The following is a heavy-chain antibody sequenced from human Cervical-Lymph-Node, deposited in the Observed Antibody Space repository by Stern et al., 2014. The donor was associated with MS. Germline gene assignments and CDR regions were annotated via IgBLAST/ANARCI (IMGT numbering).Heavy chain of an antibody. CDR3: ARDPDH. J-gene: IGHJ4*01. CDR2: ISHSGDT. CDR1: GDSINDFY. Sequence: QLQLQESGPGLVKPSETLSLTCSVSGDSINDFYWAWIRQPLGKGLEWIGYISHSGDTNYSPSLKSRVTISIDTSKNQFSLTLESVTAADTAVYYCARDPDHWGQGILVTVSS. V-gene: IGHV4-59*01.